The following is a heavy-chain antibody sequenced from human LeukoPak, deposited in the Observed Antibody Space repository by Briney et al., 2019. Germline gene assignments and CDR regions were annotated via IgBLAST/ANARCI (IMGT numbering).Heavy chain of an antibody. CDR2: ISSSGSTI. J-gene: IGHJ4*02. D-gene: IGHD5-24*01. V-gene: IGHV3-11*01. Sequence: GGSLRLSCAASGFTFSDYYMSWIRQAPGKGLEWVSYISSSGSTIYYADSVEGRFTISRDNAKNSLYLQMNSLRAEDTAVYYCARGDPEMATTFDYWGQGTLVTVSS. CDR1: GFTFSDYY. CDR3: ARGDPEMATTFDY.